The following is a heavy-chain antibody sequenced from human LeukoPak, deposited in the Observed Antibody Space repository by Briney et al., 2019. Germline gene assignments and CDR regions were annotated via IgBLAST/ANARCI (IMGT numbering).Heavy chain of an antibody. CDR3: ARVVGGVLLWFGEPYYFDY. J-gene: IGHJ4*02. Sequence: SETLSLTCTVSGGSISSYYWSWIRQPPGKGLEWIGYIYYSGSTNYNPSLKSRVTISVDTSKNQFSLKLNSVTAADTAVYYCARVVGGVLLWFGEPYYFDYWGQGTLVTVSS. CDR2: IYYSGST. V-gene: IGHV4-59*01. D-gene: IGHD3-10*01. CDR1: GGSISSYY.